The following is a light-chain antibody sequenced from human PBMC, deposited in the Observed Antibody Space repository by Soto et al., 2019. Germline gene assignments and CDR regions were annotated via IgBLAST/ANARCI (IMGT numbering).Light chain of an antibody. J-gene: IGLJ1*01. CDR3: SSYTSSSTPCV. CDR2: DVS. Sequence: CVRTQPASGSGSAVRWIPISCTENSSDVGGYNYVSWYQQHPGKAPKLMIYDVSNRPSGVSNRFSGSTSGNTASLTISGLQAEDEADDYCSSYTSSSTPCVFGTGTKVTVL. V-gene: IGLV2-14*01. CDR1: SSDVGGYNY.